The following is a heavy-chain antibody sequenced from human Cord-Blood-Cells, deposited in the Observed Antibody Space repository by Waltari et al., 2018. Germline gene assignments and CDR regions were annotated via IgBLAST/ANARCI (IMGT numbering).Heavy chain of an antibody. CDR3: AKVPSDAFDI. V-gene: IGHV3-23*01. Sequence: EVQLLVSGGGLVQPGGSLRLSCAASGYTFSSFAMIWVRQAPGKGLEWVSAISGSGGSTYYADSVKGRFTISRDNSKNTLYLQMNSLRAEDTAVYYCAKVPSDAFDIWGQGTMVTVSS. J-gene: IGHJ3*02. CDR2: ISGSGGST. CDR1: GYTFSSFA.